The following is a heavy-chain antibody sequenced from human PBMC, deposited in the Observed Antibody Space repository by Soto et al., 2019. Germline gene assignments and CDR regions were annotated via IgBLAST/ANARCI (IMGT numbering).Heavy chain of an antibody. J-gene: IGHJ4*02. CDR3: AHSSSWYYFDY. CDR2: IWFDRSNK. V-gene: IGHV3-33*01. CDR1: GFTFSSYG. Sequence: QVQLVESGGGVVQPGRSLRLSCAASGFTFSSYGMHWVRQPPGKGLEWVAVIWFDRSNKHYADSVKGRFTISRYNSKNTLKLQLNSLRAEDTAVYYCAHSSSWYYFDYWGQGTLVTVSS. D-gene: IGHD6-13*01.